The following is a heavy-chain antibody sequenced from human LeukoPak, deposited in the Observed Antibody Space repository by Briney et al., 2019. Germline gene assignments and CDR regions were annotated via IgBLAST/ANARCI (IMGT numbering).Heavy chain of an antibody. D-gene: IGHD3-3*01. V-gene: IGHV4-34*01. CDR3: ARGPYYDFWSGYYRNYYYYGMDV. J-gene: IGHJ6*02. CDR2: INHSGST. CDR1: GGSFSGYY. Sequence: SETLSLTCAVHGGSFSGYYWSWIRQPPGKGLEWIGEINHSGSTNYNPSLKSRVTISVDTSKNQFSLKLSSVTAADTAVYYCARGPYYDFWSGYYRNYYYYGMDVWGQGTTVTVSS.